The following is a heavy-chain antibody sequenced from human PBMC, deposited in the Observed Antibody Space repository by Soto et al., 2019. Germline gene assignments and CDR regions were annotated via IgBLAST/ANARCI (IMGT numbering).Heavy chain of an antibody. D-gene: IGHD3-3*01. CDR1: GFTFSDYY. Sequence: GGSLRLSCAASGFTFSDYYMSWIRQAPGKGLEWVSYISSSGSTIYYADSVKGRFTISRDNSKNSLYLQMNSLRAEDTAVYYCAKYPDYDFWSGYYTYLGYWGQGTLVTVSS. CDR3: AKYPDYDFWSGYYTYLGY. CDR2: ISSSGSTI. V-gene: IGHV3-11*01. J-gene: IGHJ4*02.